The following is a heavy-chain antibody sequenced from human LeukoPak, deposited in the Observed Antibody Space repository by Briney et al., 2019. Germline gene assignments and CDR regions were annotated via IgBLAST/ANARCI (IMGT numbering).Heavy chain of an antibody. CDR3: AKESYYGSGPFDY. CDR2: ISYDGSNK. CDR1: GFTFSNCG. Sequence: PGGSLRLSCAASGFTFSNCGMHWVRQAPGKGLEWVAVISYDGSNKYYADSVRGRFTISRDNSKNTLSLQMNSLRGEDTAVYYCAKESYYGSGPFDYWGQGTLVTVSS. V-gene: IGHV3-30*18. J-gene: IGHJ4*02. D-gene: IGHD3-10*01.